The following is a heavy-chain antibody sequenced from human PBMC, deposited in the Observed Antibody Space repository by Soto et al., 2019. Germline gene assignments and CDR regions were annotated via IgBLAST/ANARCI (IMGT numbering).Heavy chain of an antibody. CDR2: VSTNDDRT. CDR3: ARELNTESSAYYSFAF. CDR1: GYIFTAYG. D-gene: IGHD3-22*01. J-gene: IGHJ4*02. V-gene: IGHV1-18*01. Sequence: AAVKVSCKPSGYIFTAYGLAWLRQAPGQRPEGMGWVSTNDDRTNYAQKFQGRVTMTTDRSTTTTSMELRSLRPDDTAVYYCARELNTESSAYYSFAFWGQGTLVTVSS.